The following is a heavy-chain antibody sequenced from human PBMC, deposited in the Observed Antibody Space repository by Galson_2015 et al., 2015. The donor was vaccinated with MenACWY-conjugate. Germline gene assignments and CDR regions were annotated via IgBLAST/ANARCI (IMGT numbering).Heavy chain of an antibody. CDR2: INPGDSDT. CDR3: ARHRAAGGGYYYGMDV. V-gene: IGHV5-51*01. J-gene: IGHJ6*02. Sequence: QSGAEVKKAGESLEISCKTSGYRFSNYWIAWVRQMPGKGLEWMGIINPGDSDTRYSPSLQGQVTISVDKSMSTAYLQWSSLKASGTAMYYCARHRAAGGGYYYGMDVWGQGTTVTVSS. D-gene: IGHD6-13*01. CDR1: GYRFSNYW.